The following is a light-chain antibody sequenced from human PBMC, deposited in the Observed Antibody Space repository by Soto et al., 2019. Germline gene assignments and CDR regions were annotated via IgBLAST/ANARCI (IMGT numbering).Light chain of an antibody. Sequence: IQMTQSQSSVSASVGDRVTITCRASQGIRNDLGWSQQKPGKAPKLLIYAASTLQSGVPSRFSGSGSGTDFTLTISSLQPEDFATYYCLQDSNFPLTFGGGTKVDIK. V-gene: IGKV1-6*01. CDR1: QGIRND. CDR3: LQDSNFPLT. J-gene: IGKJ4*01. CDR2: AAS.